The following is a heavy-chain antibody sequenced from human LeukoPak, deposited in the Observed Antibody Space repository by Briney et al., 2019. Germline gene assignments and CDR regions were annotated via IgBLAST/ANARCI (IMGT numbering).Heavy chain of an antibody. CDR1: GGSFSGYY. D-gene: IGHD3-16*02. CDR3: ARLGDYVWGSYRLYSNWFDP. J-gene: IGHJ5*02. CDR2: INHSGST. Sequence: SETLSLTCAVYGGSFSGYYWSWIRQPPGKGLEWIGEINHSGSTNYNPSLKSRVTISVDTSKNQFSLKLSSVTAADTAVYYCARLGDYVWGSYRLYSNWFDPWGQGTLVTVSS. V-gene: IGHV4-34*01.